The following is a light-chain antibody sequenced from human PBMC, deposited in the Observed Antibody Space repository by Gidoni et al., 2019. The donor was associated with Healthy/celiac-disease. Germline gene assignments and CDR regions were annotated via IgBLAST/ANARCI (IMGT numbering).Light chain of an antibody. V-gene: IGKV1-39*01. J-gene: IGKJ2*01. CDR1: QRISSY. Sequence: DIQMTQSPSSLSASVGDRVTITCRASQRISSYLKWYQQKPGKAPKLLIYAASSLQSGVPSRFSGSGSGTDFTLTISSLQPEDFATYSCQQSYSTLYTFGQGTKLEIK. CDR2: AAS. CDR3: QQSYSTLYT.